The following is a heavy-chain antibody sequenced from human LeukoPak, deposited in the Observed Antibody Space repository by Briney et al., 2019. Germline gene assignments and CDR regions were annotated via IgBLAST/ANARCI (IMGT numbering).Heavy chain of an antibody. CDR3: ARGFYYTGMDV. V-gene: IGHV6-1*01. Sequence: SQTLSLTCAIPGDAVSSNSAAWHWIRQSPSRGLEWLGRTYYRSKWYNDYAVSLKSRITINPDTSKNQFSLHLNSVTPEDTAVYYCARGFYYTGMDVWGQGSTVTVSS. CDR2: TYYRSKWYN. CDR1: GDAVSSNSAA. D-gene: IGHD3-10*01. J-gene: IGHJ6*02.